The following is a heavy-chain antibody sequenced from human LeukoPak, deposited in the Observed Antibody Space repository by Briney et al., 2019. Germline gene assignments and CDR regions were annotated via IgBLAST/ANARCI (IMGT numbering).Heavy chain of an antibody. CDR2: INPNSGGT. CDR1: GYTFTGYY. CDR3: AREVVVAARSLYGMDV. Sequence: ASVKVSCKASGYTFTGYYMHWVRQAPGQGLEWMEWINPNSGGTNYAQKFQGRVTMTRDTSISTAYMELSRLRSDDTAVYYCAREVVVAARSLYGMDVWGQGTTVTVSS. D-gene: IGHD2-15*01. J-gene: IGHJ6*02. V-gene: IGHV1-2*02.